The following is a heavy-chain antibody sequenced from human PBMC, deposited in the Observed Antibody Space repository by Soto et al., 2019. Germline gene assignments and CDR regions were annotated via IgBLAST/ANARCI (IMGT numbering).Heavy chain of an antibody. J-gene: IGHJ5*02. CDR3: AKSTYYYDSSGYLNNWFDP. V-gene: IGHV3-23*01. D-gene: IGHD3-22*01. Sequence: PGGSLRLSCAASGFTFSSYAMSWVRQAPGKGLEWVSAISGSGGSTYYADSVKGRFTISRDNSKNTLYLQMNSLRAEDTAVYYCAKSTYYYDSSGYLNNWFDPWGQGTLVTVSS. CDR1: GFTFSSYA. CDR2: ISGSGGST.